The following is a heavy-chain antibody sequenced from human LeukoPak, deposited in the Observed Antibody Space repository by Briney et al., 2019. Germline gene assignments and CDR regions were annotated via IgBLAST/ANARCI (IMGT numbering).Heavy chain of an antibody. J-gene: IGHJ2*01. CDR3: ARDKADDYSNYPHWYFEL. CDR1: GGSISSYY. CDR2: IYYSGST. V-gene: IGHV4-59*01. Sequence: SETLSLTCTVSGGSISSYYWSWIRQPPGKGLEWIGYIYYSGSTNYNPSLKSRVTISVDTSKNQFSLKLSSVTAAGTAVYYCARDKADDYSNYPHWYFELWGRGTLVTVSS. D-gene: IGHD4-11*01.